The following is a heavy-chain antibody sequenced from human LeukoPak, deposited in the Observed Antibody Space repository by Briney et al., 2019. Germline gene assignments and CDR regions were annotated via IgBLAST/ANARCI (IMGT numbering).Heavy chain of an antibody. D-gene: IGHD1-26*01. CDR3: ARDRGGSYSAIDY. CDR2: ISRSGSHT. Sequence: GGSLRLSCAATGFTFSSETMNWVRQAPGKGLEWVSSISRSGSHTYYADSVKGRFTISRDNAKNSLYLQMNSLRAEDTAVYYCARDRGGSYSAIDYWGQGTLVTVSS. V-gene: IGHV3-21*01. J-gene: IGHJ4*02. CDR1: GFTFSSET.